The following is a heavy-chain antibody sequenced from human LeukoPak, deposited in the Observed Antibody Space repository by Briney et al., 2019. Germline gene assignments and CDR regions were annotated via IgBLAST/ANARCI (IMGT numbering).Heavy chain of an antibody. CDR2: INPNSGGT. CDR1: GYTFTGYY. V-gene: IGHV1-2*02. D-gene: IGHD3-10*01. Sequence: GASVKVSCKASGYTFTGYYMHWVRQAPGQGLEWMGWINPNSGGTNYAQKFQGRVTMTRDTSISTAYMELSRLRSDDTAVYYCARGDPRIMVRGVPLGAYFDYWGQGTLVTVPS. CDR3: ARGDPRIMVRGVPLGAYFDY. J-gene: IGHJ4*02.